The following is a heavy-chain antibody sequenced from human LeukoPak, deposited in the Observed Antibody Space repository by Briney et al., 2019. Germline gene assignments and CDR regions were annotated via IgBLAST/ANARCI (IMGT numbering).Heavy chain of an antibody. Sequence: ASVKVSCKASGYTFTSYDINWVRQATGQGLEWMGWMNPNSGNTGYAQKFQGRVTMTTDTSTSTAYMELRSLRSDDTAVYYCARDYRYSSSWSDAFDIWGQGTMVTVSS. D-gene: IGHD6-13*01. J-gene: IGHJ3*02. V-gene: IGHV1-8*02. CDR2: MNPNSGNT. CDR3: ARDYRYSSSWSDAFDI. CDR1: GYTFTSYD.